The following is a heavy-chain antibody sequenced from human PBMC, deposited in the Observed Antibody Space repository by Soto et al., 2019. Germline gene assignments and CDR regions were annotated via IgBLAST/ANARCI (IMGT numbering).Heavy chain of an antibody. CDR1: GGSFSGYY. V-gene: IGHV4-34*01. D-gene: IGHD3-9*01. Sequence: SETLSLTCAVYGGSFSGYYWSWIRQPPGKGLEWIGEINHSGSTNYNPSLKSRVTISVDTSKNQFSLKLSSVTAADTAVYYCARDPPLRYFDWLLPNYYYYGMDVWGQGTTVTVSS. CDR3: ARDPPLRYFDWLLPNYYYYGMDV. CDR2: INHSGST. J-gene: IGHJ6*02.